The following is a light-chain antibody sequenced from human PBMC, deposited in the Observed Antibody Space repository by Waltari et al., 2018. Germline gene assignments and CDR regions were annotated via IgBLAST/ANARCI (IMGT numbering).Light chain of an antibody. Sequence: LPVLTQPPSASALLGASIKLTCTVSSEHSTYTIEWHQQRPGRSPQYIMKVKSDGSHSEGDRIPGRLLGASGGADRYLSSPNLQAGDEAEQHGAESHSIDGQVGWVCGGGTKLPGL. CDR1: SEHSTYT. CDR3: AESHSIDGQVGWV. J-gene: IGLJ3*02. V-gene: IGLV4-3*01. CDR2: VKSDGSH.